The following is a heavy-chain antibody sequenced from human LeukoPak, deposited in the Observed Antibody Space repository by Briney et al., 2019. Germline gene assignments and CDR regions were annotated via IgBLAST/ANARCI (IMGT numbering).Heavy chain of an antibody. CDR1: GGSISGYY. V-gene: IGHV4-59*01. CDR3: VKVGTGTIDY. Sequence: SETLSLTCAVCGGSISGYYWGWIRQPPGKGLEWIGYIYYSGTTNYNPSPKSRVTISVDTSKNQFSLNLRSVTAADTAVYFCVKVGTGTIDYWGQGTLVTVSS. J-gene: IGHJ4*02. CDR2: IYYSGTT. D-gene: IGHD1-1*01.